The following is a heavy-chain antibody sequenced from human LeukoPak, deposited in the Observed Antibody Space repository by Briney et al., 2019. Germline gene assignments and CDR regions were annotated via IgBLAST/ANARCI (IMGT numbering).Heavy chain of an antibody. J-gene: IGHJ4*02. V-gene: IGHV1-18*01. CDR1: GYTFTSYG. D-gene: IGHD6-19*01. Sequence: ASVTVSCRASGYTFTSYGISGVRQAPGQGLGWMGWISAYNGNTNYAQKLQGRVTMTTDTSTSTAYMELRSLRSDDTAVYYCRSGWYGSGTDYWGQGTLVTVSS. CDR2: ISAYNGNT. CDR3: RSGWYGSGTDY.